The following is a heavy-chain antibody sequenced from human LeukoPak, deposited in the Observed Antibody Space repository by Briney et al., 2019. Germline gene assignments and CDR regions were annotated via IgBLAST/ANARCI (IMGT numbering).Heavy chain of an antibody. CDR2: ISSSSSYI. CDR1: GFTFSSYS. V-gene: IGHV3-21*01. D-gene: IGHD4-17*01. CDR3: ARGGNPDYGVWFDP. Sequence: SGGSLRLSCAASGFTFSSYSMNWVRQAPGKGLEWVSSISSSSSYIYYADSVKGRFTISRDNAKNSLYLQMNSLRAEDTAVYYCARGGNPDYGVWFDPWGQGTLVTASS. J-gene: IGHJ5*02.